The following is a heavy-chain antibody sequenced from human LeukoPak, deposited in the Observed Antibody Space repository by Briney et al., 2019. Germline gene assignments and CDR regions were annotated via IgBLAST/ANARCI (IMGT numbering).Heavy chain of an antibody. D-gene: IGHD5/OR15-5a*01. CDR2: IYYSGST. CDR3: ARHSVPEGPYPWFDP. V-gene: IGHV4-59*01. Sequence: SETLSLTCTVSGGSISSYYWSWIRQPPGKGLEWFGCIYYSGSTNYNPSLKSRVTISVDTSKNQFSLKLSSVTAADTAVYYCARHSVPEGPYPWFDPWGQGTLVTVSS. CDR1: GGSISSYY. J-gene: IGHJ5*02.